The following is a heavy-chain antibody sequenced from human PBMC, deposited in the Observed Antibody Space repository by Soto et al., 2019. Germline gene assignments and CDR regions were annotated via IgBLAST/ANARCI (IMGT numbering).Heavy chain of an antibody. CDR2: MNPNSGNT. J-gene: IGHJ6*03. V-gene: IGHV1-8*01. CDR3: ARAGIYYFWSFYYYASPSYYIYV. D-gene: IGHD3-3*01. CDR1: GYTFTSYD. Sequence: GASVKVSCKASGYTFTSYDINWVRQATGQGLEWMGWMNPNSGNTGYAQKFQGRVTMTRNTSISTAYMELSSLRSEDTAVYYCARAGIYYFWSFYYYASPSYYIYV.